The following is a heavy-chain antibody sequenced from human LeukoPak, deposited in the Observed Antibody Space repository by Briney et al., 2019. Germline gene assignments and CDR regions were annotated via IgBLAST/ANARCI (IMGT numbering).Heavy chain of an antibody. V-gene: IGHV1-3*01. Sequence: ASVKVSCKASGYTFTNCVIHWVRQAPGQRLEWMGWINAANGDTKYSQNFQGRVTFIRDTSASTAYMELSSLISEDTAMYYCVRESARGGGSYDYWGQGTLVTVSS. CDR2: INAANGDT. CDR1: GYTFTNCV. D-gene: IGHD2-15*01. CDR3: VRESARGGGSYDY. J-gene: IGHJ4*02.